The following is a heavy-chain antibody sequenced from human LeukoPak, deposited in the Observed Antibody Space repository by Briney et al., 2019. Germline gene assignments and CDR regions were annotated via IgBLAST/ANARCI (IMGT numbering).Heavy chain of an antibody. CDR1: GASVNSGSYY. Sequence: SETLSLTCAVSGASVNSGSYYWSWIRQHPGKGLEWIGYIYYTGITNYNPSLMSRVTISVDTSKNQFSLNLNSVTAADTAVYYCATSQCGSDCYLAGDYWGQGTLVTVSS. D-gene: IGHD2-21*02. CDR2: IYYTGIT. V-gene: IGHV4-61*01. J-gene: IGHJ4*02. CDR3: ATSQCGSDCYLAGDY.